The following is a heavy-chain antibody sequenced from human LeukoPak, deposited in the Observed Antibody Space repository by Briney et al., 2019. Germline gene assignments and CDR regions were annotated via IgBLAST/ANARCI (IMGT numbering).Heavy chain of an antibody. J-gene: IGHJ4*02. CDR2: IYYSEST. CDR3: ARGMIFGVLSDYYFDY. Sequence: PSQTLSLTCTVSGGSINSGGYYWSWIRQHPGKGLEWIGYIYYSESTDYNPSLKSRVTISVDTSKNQFSLKLNSVTAADTAVYYCARGMIFGVLSDYYFDYWGQGTLVTVSS. D-gene: IGHD3-3*01. V-gene: IGHV4-31*03. CDR1: GGSINSGGYY.